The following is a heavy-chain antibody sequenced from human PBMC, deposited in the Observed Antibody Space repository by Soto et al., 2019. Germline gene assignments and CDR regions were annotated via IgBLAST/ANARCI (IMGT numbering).Heavy chain of an antibody. D-gene: IGHD1-26*01. CDR2: MNPNSGNT. CDR3: AREKVGAVDY. CDR1: GYTFTSYD. J-gene: IGHJ4*02. Sequence: QVQLVQSGAEVKKPGASVKVSCKASGYTFTSYDINWVRQATGQGLEWMGWMNPNSGNTGYAPQCHGRVTMTRNTSISTAYMELSSLRSEDSSVSYGAREKVGAVDYWGQGTLVTVSS. V-gene: IGHV1-8*01.